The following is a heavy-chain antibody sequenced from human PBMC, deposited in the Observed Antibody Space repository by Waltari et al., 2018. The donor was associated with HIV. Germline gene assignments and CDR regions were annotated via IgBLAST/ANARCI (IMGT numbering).Heavy chain of an antibody. CDR2: IYTSGST. J-gene: IGHJ5*02. Sequence: QVQLQESGPGLVKPSQTLSLTCTVSGGSISSGSYYWSWIWQPAGKGLELIGRIYTSGSTNYNPSLKSRVTISVDTSKNQFSLKLRSVTAADTAVYYCARAYYDFWSGTGSSGNWFDPWGQGTLVTVSS. CDR3: ARAYYDFWSGTGSSGNWFDP. V-gene: IGHV4-61*02. CDR1: GGSISSGSYY. D-gene: IGHD3-3*01.